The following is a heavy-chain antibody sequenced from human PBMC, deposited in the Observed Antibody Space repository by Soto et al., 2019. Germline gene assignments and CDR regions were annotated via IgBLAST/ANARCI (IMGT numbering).Heavy chain of an antibody. J-gene: IGHJ4*02. CDR2: ISAYNGNT. CDR3: ARDQDYYASSGYYVN. V-gene: IGHV1-18*04. D-gene: IGHD3-22*01. Sequence: ALVKVSCKTSGYTFTSYGISWVRQAPGQGLEWMGWISAYNGNTNYAQKLQGRVTMTTDTSTSTAYLELRSLRSDDTAVYYCARDQDYYASSGYYVNWGQGTLVTVSS. CDR1: GYTFTSYG.